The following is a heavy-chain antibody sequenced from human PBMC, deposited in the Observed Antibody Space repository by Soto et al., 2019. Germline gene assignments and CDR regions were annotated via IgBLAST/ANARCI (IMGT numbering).Heavy chain of an antibody. CDR1: GYAFTTYG. CDR3: ARGRYGDY. V-gene: IGHV1-18*01. CDR2: ISAHNGNT. J-gene: IGHJ4*02. D-gene: IGHD1-1*01. Sequence: QVHLVQSGAEVKKPGASVKVSCQASGYAFTTYGITWVRQAPGQGLEWMGWISAHNGNTNYAQKLQGRVTVTRDTSTSTAYMELRRLRSDDTAVYYCARGRYGDYWGQGDLVTVSS.